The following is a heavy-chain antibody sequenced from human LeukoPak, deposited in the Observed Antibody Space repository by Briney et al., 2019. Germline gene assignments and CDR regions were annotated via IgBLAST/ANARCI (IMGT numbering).Heavy chain of an antibody. CDR3: ARDGGRMAAKDDY. D-gene: IGHD6-13*01. CDR2: IIPIFGTA. CDR1: GGTFSSYA. J-gene: IGHJ4*02. Sequence: ASVKVSCKASGGTFSSYAISWVRQAPGQGLEWMGGIIPIFGTANYAQKFQGRVTITADESTSTAYMELSSLRSEDTAVYYCARDGGRMAAKDDYWGQGTLVTVSS. V-gene: IGHV1-69*13.